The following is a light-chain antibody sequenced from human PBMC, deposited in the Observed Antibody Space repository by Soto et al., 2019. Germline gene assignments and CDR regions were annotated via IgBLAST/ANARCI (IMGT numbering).Light chain of an antibody. CDR2: GAS. CDR3: QQYTGPPTT. CDR1: QSVSNNY. Sequence: IVLSPSPGALSLTPGERANRSCRASQSVSNNYLAWYQQKPGQAPRLLIYGASTRAAGIPDRFSGSGSGTDFTLTITRLEPEDSAVYFCQQYTGPPTTFGQGTRLEIK. J-gene: IGKJ5*01. V-gene: IGKV3-20*01.